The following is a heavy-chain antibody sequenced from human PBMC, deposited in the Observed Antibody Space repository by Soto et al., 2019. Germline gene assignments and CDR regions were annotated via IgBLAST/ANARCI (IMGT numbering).Heavy chain of an antibody. CDR2: IKNKADGGTT. Sequence: EVQLVESGGDLVKPGGCLRLSCAASGITFTNAWMSWVRQAPGKGLEWVGRIKNKADGGTTDYAAPVRGRFTISRDDSKNTPFLQMNSLETEDTAVYYCTTDPGDYEDFWGLGTLVTVSS. D-gene: IGHD4-17*01. CDR1: GITFTNAW. J-gene: IGHJ4*02. CDR3: TTDPGDYEDF. V-gene: IGHV3-15*01.